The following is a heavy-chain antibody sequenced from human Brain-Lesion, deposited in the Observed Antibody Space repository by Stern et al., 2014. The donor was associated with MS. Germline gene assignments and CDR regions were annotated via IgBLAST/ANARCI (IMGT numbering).Heavy chain of an antibody. Sequence: QVQLQEWGAGLLKPSETLSLTCGVYGGSFSGYYWNWIRQPQGKGLEWIGEINHSGRINYNPSLESRGTMSVDTSTHHLSPRLRPATAADTAVYYCARDVGGAFDYWGQGTLVTVSS. CDR2: INHSGRI. V-gene: IGHV4-34*01. D-gene: IGHD2-21*01. CDR3: ARDVGGAFDY. J-gene: IGHJ4*02. CDR1: GGSFSGYY.